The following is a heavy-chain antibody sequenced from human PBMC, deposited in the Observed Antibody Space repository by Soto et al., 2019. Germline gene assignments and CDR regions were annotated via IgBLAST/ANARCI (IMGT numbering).Heavy chain of an antibody. D-gene: IGHD6-6*01. J-gene: IGHJ4*02. V-gene: IGHV4-34*01. CDR3: ARGPESSSWYFDY. Sequence: QVQLQQWGAGLLKPSETLSLTCAVYGGSFSGYYWSWIRQPPGKGLEWIGEINHSGSTNYNPSLKSRVTISVDTSKNQFSLKLSSVTAADTAVYYCARGPESSSWYFDYWGQGTLFTVSS. CDR2: INHSGST. CDR1: GGSFSGYY.